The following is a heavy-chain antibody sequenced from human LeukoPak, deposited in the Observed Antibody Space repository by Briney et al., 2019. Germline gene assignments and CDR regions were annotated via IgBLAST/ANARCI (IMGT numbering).Heavy chain of an antibody. Sequence: GASVKVSCKASGYTFTSYGISWVRQAPGQGLEWMGWISTYDGYTNYAQKLQGRVTMTTDTSTSTAYMELGSLRSDDTAMYFCARDGCSGGSCYPDDYWGQGTLVTVSS. D-gene: IGHD2-15*01. CDR3: ARDGCSGGSCYPDDY. CDR1: GYTFTSYG. J-gene: IGHJ4*02. V-gene: IGHV1-18*01. CDR2: ISTYDGYT.